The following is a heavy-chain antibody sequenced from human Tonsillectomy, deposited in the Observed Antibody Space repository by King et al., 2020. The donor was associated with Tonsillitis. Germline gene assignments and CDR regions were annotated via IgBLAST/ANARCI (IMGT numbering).Heavy chain of an antibody. J-gene: IGHJ4*02. CDR2: IKNKASGGTT. D-gene: IGHD3-10*01. Sequence: VQLVESGGGLVKPGGSPRLACAVSGFTFSNAWMSWVRQAPGKGLEWVGRIKNKASGGTTDYAAPVKGRFTISRDDSTHTLYLQMNSLKTDDTAVYYCTRGDYWGQGTLVTVSS. CDR3: TRGDY. CDR1: GFTFSNAW. V-gene: IGHV3-15*01.